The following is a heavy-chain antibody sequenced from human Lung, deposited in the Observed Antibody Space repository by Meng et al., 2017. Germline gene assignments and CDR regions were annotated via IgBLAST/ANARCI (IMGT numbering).Heavy chain of an antibody. Sequence: QVQLQQWGAGLLKPSATLPLTCVVSGVSLSDYYWSWIRQPPGKGLEWIGEINHSGSTKYNPSLESRATISVDTSQNNLSLKLSSVTAADSAVYYCARGPTTMAHDFDYWGQGTLVTVSS. D-gene: IGHD4-11*01. CDR3: ARGPTTMAHDFDY. J-gene: IGHJ4*02. CDR2: INHSGST. V-gene: IGHV4-34*01. CDR1: GVSLSDYY.